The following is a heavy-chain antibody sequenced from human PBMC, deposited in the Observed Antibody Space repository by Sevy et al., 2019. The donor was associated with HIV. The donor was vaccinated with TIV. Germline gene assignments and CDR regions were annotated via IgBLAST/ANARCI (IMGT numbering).Heavy chain of an antibody. Sequence: EGSLRLSCVVSGFDIRSNYMSWVRQAPGKVLEWVSHIYAGGTAYYADSVKGRFTFSRDDSNNTVSLQMRSLRVEDSAVYYCASEYCSRGSCFFDNWGQGIQVTVSS. CDR3: ASEYCSRGSCFFDN. J-gene: IGHJ5*02. V-gene: IGHV3-53*01. D-gene: IGHD2-15*01. CDR2: IYAGGTA. CDR1: GFDIRSNY.